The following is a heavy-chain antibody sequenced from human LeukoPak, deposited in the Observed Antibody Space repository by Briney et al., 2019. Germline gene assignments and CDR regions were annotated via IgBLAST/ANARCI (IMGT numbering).Heavy chain of an antibody. CDR1: GGSIDGYH. J-gene: IGHJ4*02. D-gene: IGHD3-22*01. CDR2: IYYSGNT. CDR3: ARHVDYYDSSGYGRYVFGY. Sequence: SETLSLTCTVSGGSIDGYHWSWIRQPPGKGLEWIGYIYYSGNTNYNPSLKSRVTISVDTSKNQFSLKLSSVTAADSAVYYCARHVDYYDSSGYGRYVFGYWGQGTLVTVSS. V-gene: IGHV4-59*08.